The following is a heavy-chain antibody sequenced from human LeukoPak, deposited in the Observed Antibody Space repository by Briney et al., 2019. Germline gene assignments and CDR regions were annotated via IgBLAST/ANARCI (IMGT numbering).Heavy chain of an antibody. CDR1: GFTFSSYS. D-gene: IGHD4-23*01. Sequence: GGSLRLSCAASGFTFSSYSINWVRQAPGKGLEWVSSISGSSDYIYYAASVKGRFTISRDNDKNSLYLHMNSLRAEDTAVYYCARDDYGGNDYFDYWGQGTLVTVSS. V-gene: IGHV3-21*01. CDR3: ARDDYGGNDYFDY. J-gene: IGHJ4*02. CDR2: ISGSSDYI.